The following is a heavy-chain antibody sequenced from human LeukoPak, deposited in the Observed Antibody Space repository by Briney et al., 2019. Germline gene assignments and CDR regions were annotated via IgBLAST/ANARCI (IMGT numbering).Heavy chain of an antibody. D-gene: IGHD6-13*01. J-gene: IGHJ4*02. CDR3: AKARAGDITAAFNY. CDR1: GFIFSNYA. CDR2: ISASGGNP. V-gene: IGHV3-23*01. Sequence: GGSLTLSCAASGFIFSNYAMSWVRQAPGKGLEWVSGISASGGNPYYADSVKGRFTISRDNSENTLNLQMNSLRAEDTAVYYCAKARAGDITAAFNYWGQGTLVTVSS.